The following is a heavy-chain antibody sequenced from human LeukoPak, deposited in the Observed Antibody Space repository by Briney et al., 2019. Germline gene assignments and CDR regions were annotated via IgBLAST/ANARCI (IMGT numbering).Heavy chain of an antibody. V-gene: IGHV4-4*07. CDR3: ARVYSGYDLPGSLANYYFDY. J-gene: IGHJ4*02. CDR2: FYSGGST. D-gene: IGHD5-12*01. CDR1: GGSISSYY. Sequence: SETLSLTCTVSGGSISSYYWSWIRQHAGKGLEWIGRFYSGGSTDYNPSLKSRVTMSVDTSKNQFSLKLSSVTAADTAVYYCARVYSGYDLPGSLANYYFDYWGQGTLVTVSS.